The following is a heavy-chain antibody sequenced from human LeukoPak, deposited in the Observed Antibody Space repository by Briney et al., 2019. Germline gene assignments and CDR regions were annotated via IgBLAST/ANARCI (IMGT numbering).Heavy chain of an antibody. Sequence: GSLRLSCAASGFTFSSYSMNWVRQAPGKGLEWVSSISSSSSYIYYADSVKGRFTISRDNAKNSLYPQMNSLRAEDTAVYYCARYYDILTGISARDYWGQGTLVTVSS. D-gene: IGHD3-9*01. CDR2: ISSSSSYI. CDR3: ARYYDILTGISARDY. CDR1: GFTFSSYS. V-gene: IGHV3-21*01. J-gene: IGHJ4*02.